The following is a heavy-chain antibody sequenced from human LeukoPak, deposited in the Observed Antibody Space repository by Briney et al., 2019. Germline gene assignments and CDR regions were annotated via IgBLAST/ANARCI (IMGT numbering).Heavy chain of an antibody. J-gene: IGHJ4*02. D-gene: IGHD1-1*01. V-gene: IGHV4-61*01. Sequence: SETLSLTCTVSGGSVSSGSYYWNWIRQPPGKGLEWIGYIYYSGTTNYNPSLKSRVTISVDTSKNQFSLKLSSVTAADTAVYYCARKEAGTIKIDYWGQGTLVTVSS. CDR3: ARKEAGTIKIDY. CDR1: GGSVSSGSYY. CDR2: IYYSGTT.